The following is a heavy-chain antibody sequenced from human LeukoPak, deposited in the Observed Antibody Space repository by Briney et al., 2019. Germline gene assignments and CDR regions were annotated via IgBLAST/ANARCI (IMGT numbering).Heavy chain of an antibody. D-gene: IGHD6-19*01. CDR1: GGSISSSSYY. CDR3: ARPERTLGYSSGWYD. V-gene: IGHV4-39*01. J-gene: IGHJ4*02. Sequence: ASETLSLXCTVSGGSISSSSYYWGWIRQPPGKGLEWIGSIYYSGSTYYNPSLKSRVTISVDTSKNQFSLKLSSVTAADTAVYYCARPERTLGYSSGWYDWGQGTLVTVSS. CDR2: IYYSGST.